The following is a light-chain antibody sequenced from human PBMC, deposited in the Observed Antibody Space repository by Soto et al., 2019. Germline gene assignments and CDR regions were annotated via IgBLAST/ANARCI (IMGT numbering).Light chain of an antibody. CDR1: SSDIGAYKL. CDR3: CSYAGSYTFFG. V-gene: IGLV2-11*01. J-gene: IGLJ1*01. CDR2: DVD. Sequence: QSALTQPPSVSGSPGQPITISCSGTSSDIGAYKLVSWYQHHPGKAHKLIIFDVDKRPSGVPDRFSGSKSGNTASLTISGLQSEDEANYYCCSYAGSYTFFGFGTGTKVTVL.